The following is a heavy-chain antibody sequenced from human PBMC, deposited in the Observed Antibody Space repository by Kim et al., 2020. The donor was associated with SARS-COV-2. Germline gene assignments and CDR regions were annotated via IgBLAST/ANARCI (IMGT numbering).Heavy chain of an antibody. CDR3: ARGAGQQLVPWWFDP. CDR1: GGSFSGYY. D-gene: IGHD6-13*01. V-gene: IGHV4-34*01. J-gene: IGHJ5*02. Sequence: SETLSLTCAVYGGSFSGYYWSWIRQPPGKGLEWIGEINHSGSTNYNPSLKSRVTISVDTSKNQFSLKLSSVTAADTAVYYCARGAGQQLVPWWFDPWGQGTLVTVSS. CDR2: INHSGST.